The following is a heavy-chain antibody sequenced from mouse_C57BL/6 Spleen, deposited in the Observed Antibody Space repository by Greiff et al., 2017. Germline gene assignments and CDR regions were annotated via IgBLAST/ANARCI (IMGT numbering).Heavy chain of an antibody. CDR1: GYTFTSYW. CDR3: YGNNDWFAY. Sequence: VQLQESGAELAKPGASVKLSCKASGYTFTSYWMHWVKQRPGQGLEWIGYINPSSGYTKYTQKFKDKATLTADQSSSTASMQLSSLTYEDTAVYYCYGNNDWFAYWGQGTLVTVSA. V-gene: IGHV1-7*01. D-gene: IGHD2-1*01. J-gene: IGHJ3*01. CDR2: INPSSGYT.